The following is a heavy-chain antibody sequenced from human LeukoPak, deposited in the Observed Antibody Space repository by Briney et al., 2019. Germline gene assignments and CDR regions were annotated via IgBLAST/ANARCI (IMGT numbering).Heavy chain of an antibody. V-gene: IGHV3-15*01. CDR2: IKSKTDGGTT. CDR3: TTDGPPIRFLEWLSPH. D-gene: IGHD3-3*01. J-gene: IGHJ4*02. CDR1: GFTFSNAW. Sequence: GSLRLSCAASGFTFSNAWMSWVRQAPGKGLEWVGRIKSKTDGGTTGYAAPVKGRFTISRDDSKNTLYLQMNSLKTEDTAVYYCTTDGPPIRFLEWLSPHWGQGTLVTVSS.